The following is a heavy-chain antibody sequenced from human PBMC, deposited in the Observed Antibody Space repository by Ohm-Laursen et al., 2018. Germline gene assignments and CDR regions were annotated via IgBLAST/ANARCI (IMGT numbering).Heavy chain of an antibody. D-gene: IGHD5-18*01. CDR1: GFTFNSYW. CDR3: ARDVDTSSHYSQFDP. V-gene: IGHV3-7*01. CDR2: IKQDGSEK. J-gene: IGHJ5*02. Sequence: SPRLSCTASGFTFNSYWMYWVRQAPGKGLEWVANIKQDGSEKYYVDSVKGRFTISRDNAKNSLYLQMNSLRAEDTAMYYCARDVDTSSHYSQFDPWGRGTLVTVSS.